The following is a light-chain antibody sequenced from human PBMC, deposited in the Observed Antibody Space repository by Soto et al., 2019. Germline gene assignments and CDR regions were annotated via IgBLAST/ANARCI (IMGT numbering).Light chain of an antibody. CDR3: QSYETSLSGFVV. CDR2: GNS. J-gene: IGLJ2*01. Sequence: QAVVTQPPSVSGAPGQRVTISCTGSNSNIGAGYDVHWYQQLPGTAPKLLIYGNSNRPSGVPDRFSGSKSGTSASLAITGLQAEDEADYYCQSYETSLSGFVVFGGGTKVTVL. CDR1: NSNIGAGYD. V-gene: IGLV1-40*01.